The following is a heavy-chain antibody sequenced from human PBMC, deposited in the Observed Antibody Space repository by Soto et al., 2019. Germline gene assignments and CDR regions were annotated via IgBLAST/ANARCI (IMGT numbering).Heavy chain of an antibody. Sequence: ASVKVSCKASGVTFNRQDMRWVRQAPGQGLEWMGGIIPMFGTPHYAEKFQDRVTITADESTGTAYLESSSLTSEDTAVYYCATSEGRDGYIFDYWGPGTRVTVSA. V-gene: IGHV1-69*13. CDR3: ATSEGRDGYIFDY. CDR2: IIPMFGTP. CDR1: GVTFNRQD. D-gene: IGHD5-12*01. J-gene: IGHJ4*02.